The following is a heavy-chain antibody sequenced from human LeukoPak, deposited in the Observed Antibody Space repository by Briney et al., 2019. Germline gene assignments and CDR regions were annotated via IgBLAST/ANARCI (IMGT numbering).Heavy chain of an antibody. CDR1: GFTFDDYA. J-gene: IGHJ4*02. CDR2: ISWNSGSI. Sequence: PGGSLRLSCAASGFTFDDYAMHWVLQAPGKGLEWVSGISWNSGSIGYADSVKGRFTISRDNAKNSLYLQMNSLRAEDTALYYCAEDKGYYSTYLDYWGQGTLVTVSS. D-gene: IGHD3-22*01. CDR3: AEDKGYYSTYLDY. V-gene: IGHV3-9*01.